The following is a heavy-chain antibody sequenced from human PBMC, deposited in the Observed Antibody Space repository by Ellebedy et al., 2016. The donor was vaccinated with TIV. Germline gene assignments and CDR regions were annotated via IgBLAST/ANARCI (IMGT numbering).Heavy chain of an antibody. CDR2: IYYSGST. CDR1: GGSISSYY. J-gene: IGHJ5*02. Sequence: MPSETLSLTCTVSGGSISSYYWSWIRQPPGKGLEWIGYIYYSGSTNYNPSLKSRVTISVDTSKNQFSLKLSSVTAADTAVYYCARVNILTGYHWFDPWGQGTLVTVSS. D-gene: IGHD3-9*01. V-gene: IGHV4-59*01. CDR3: ARVNILTGYHWFDP.